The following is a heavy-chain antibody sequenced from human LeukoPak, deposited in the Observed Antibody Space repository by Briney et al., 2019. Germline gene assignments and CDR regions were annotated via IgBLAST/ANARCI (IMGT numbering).Heavy chain of an antibody. V-gene: IGHV3-15*01. D-gene: IGHD5-18*01. CDR1: GFTFSNAW. CDR3: ARLGRLWTTDY. CDR2: IKTKIDGGTT. J-gene: IGHJ4*02. Sequence: GGSLRLSCTASGFTFSNAWMSWVRQAPGKGLEWVGRIKTKIDGGTTDYAAPVKGRFTISRDDSKNTLYLQMNSLKTEDTAVYYCARLGRLWTTDYWGQGTLVTVSS.